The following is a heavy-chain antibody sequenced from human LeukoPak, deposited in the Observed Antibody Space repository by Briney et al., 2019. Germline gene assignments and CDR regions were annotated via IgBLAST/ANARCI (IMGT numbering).Heavy chain of an antibody. CDR1: GYSINNDYY. CDR3: ARDADPGGLDY. J-gene: IGHJ4*02. CDR2: VSPRGST. Sequence: SETLSLTCAVSGYSINNDYYWVWIRQPPGEGLEWIGSVSPRGSTFYNASLQSRASISVDTSKNLFSLKLIPVTAADTAMYFCARDADPGGLDYWGQGTLVTASS. D-gene: IGHD3-16*01. V-gene: IGHV4-38-2*02.